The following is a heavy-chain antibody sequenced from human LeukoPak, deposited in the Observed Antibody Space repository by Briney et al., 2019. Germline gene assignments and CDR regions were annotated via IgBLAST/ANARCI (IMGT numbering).Heavy chain of an antibody. J-gene: IGHJ6*02. V-gene: IGHV3-72*01. CDR3: SRAGTAPGPQNHYGMDV. CDR2: IRNKANSYTT. Sequence: GGSLRLSCAASGFTVSSNYMSWVRQGPGKGLEWVGRIRNKANSYTTEYAVTVQGRFTISRDDSKNSLYLQMNSLKTEDTAVYYCSRAGTAPGPQNHYGMDVWGQGTTVTVSS. D-gene: IGHD2-21*02. CDR1: GFTVSSNY.